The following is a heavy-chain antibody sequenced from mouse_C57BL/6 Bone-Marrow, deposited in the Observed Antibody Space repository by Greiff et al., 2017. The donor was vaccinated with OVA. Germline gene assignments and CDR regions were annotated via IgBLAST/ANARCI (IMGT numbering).Heavy chain of an antibody. CDR2: IYPGDGDT. J-gene: IGHJ1*03. D-gene: IGHD1-1*01. V-gene: IGHV1-82*01. CDR1: GYAFSSSW. CDR3: AIYYYGRLPGGYFDV. Sequence: QVQLQQSGPELVKPGASVKISCKASGYAFSSSWMNWVKQRPGKGLEWIGRIYPGDGDTNYNGKFKGKATLTADKSSSTAYMQLISLTSEDSAVYFCAIYYYGRLPGGYFDVWGTGTTVTVSS.